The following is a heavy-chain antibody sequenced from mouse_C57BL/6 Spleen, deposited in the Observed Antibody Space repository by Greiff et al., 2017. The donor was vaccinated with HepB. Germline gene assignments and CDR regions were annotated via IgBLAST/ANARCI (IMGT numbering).Heavy chain of an antibody. D-gene: IGHD1-1*01. J-gene: IGHJ1*03. CDR3: ARDDYGYWYFDV. CDR1: GYSITSGYY. V-gene: IGHV3-6*01. Sequence: EVKLQESGPGLVKPSQSLSLTCSVTGYSITSGYYWNWIRQFPGNKLEWMGYISYDGSNNYNPSLKNRISITRDTSKNQFFLKLNSVTTEDTATYYCARDDYGYWYFDVWGTGTTVTVSS. CDR2: ISYDGSN.